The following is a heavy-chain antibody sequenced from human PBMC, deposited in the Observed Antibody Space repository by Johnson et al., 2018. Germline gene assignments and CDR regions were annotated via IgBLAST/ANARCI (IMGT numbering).Heavy chain of an antibody. Sequence: QVQLQQWGAGLLKXSETLSLTCTVSGGSISSYYWNWIRQHPGKGLEWIGYIYYSGSTYYNPSLKSRVTISVDTSKNQFTLKLSSVTAADTADYYCAWGGVGGAFDIWGQGTMVTVSS. D-gene: IGHD3-16*01. J-gene: IGHJ3*02. CDR1: GGSISSYY. CDR2: IYYSGST. V-gene: IGHV4-59*06. CDR3: AWGGVGGAFDI.